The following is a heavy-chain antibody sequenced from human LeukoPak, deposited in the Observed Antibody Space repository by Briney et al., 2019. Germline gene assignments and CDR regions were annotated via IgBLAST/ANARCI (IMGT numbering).Heavy chain of an antibody. D-gene: IGHD6-13*01. Sequence: GGSLRLSCAASGFTLSNYEKNWVRQAPGKGLEWISHISNIGDIIHYADSVAGRFTISRDNAKNSLYLQMNSLRGEDTAVYYCAKDATAVVGTVYMDVWGKGTTVTISS. CDR1: GFTLSNYE. CDR2: ISNIGDII. J-gene: IGHJ6*03. CDR3: AKDATAVVGTVYMDV. V-gene: IGHV3-48*03.